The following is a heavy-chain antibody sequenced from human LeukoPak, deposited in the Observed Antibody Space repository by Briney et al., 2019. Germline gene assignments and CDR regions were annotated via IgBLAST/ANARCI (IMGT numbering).Heavy chain of an antibody. V-gene: IGHV1-8*01. Sequence: ASVKVSCKASGYTFTSYDINWVRQATGQGLEWMGWMNPNSGNTGYAQKFQGRVTMTRNTSISTAYMELSSLRSEDTAVYYCARQSETYYYDSSGYGYWGQGTLVTVSS. CDR2: MNPNSGNT. CDR1: GYTFTSYD. D-gene: IGHD3-22*01. J-gene: IGHJ4*02. CDR3: ARQSETYYYDSSGYGY.